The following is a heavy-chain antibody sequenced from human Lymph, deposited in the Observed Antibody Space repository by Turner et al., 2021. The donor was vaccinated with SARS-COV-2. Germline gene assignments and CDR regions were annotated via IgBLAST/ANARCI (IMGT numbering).Heavy chain of an antibody. V-gene: IGHV3-23*01. CDR1: GFTFSSYA. CDR2: ISGSGGST. J-gene: IGHJ4*02. CDR3: AKGGGWGYQLGVYFDY. Sequence: EVQLLESGGGLVQPGGSLRLSCAASGFTFSSYAMSWVRQAPGKWLEWVSAISGSGGSTYYADSVKGRFTISRDNSKNTLYLQMNSLRAEDTAVYYCAKGGGWGYQLGVYFDYWGQGTLVTVSS. D-gene: IGHD2-2*01.